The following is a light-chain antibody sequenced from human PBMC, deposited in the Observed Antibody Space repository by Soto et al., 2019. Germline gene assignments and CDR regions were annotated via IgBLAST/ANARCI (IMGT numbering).Light chain of an antibody. CDR1: SSDTGRYNF. V-gene: IGLV2-14*01. CDR2: EAT. J-gene: IGLJ1*01. CDR3: TSYTITSPYV. Sequence: QSVLTQPASMSGSPGQSITISCTGTSSDTGRYNFVSWYQHHPGKAPKLIIYEATKRPSGVSYRFSGSKSGNTASLTISGLQAEDEADYYCTSYTITSPYVFGNGTKVTAL.